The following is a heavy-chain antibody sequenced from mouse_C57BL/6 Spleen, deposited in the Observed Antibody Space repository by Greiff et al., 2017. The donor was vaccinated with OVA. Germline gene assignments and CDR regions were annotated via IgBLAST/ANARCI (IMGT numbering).Heavy chain of an antibody. Sequence: EVKLMESGGGLVQPGGSMKLSCVASGFTFSNYWMTWVRQSPEKGLEWVAQIRLKSDNYATHYAESVKGRFTISRDDSKSSVYLQMNNLRAEDTGIYYCTGITTGFAYWGQGTLVTVAA. J-gene: IGHJ3*01. V-gene: IGHV6-3*01. CDR3: TGITTGFAY. CDR2: IRLKSDNYAT. D-gene: IGHD1-1*01. CDR1: GFTFSNYW.